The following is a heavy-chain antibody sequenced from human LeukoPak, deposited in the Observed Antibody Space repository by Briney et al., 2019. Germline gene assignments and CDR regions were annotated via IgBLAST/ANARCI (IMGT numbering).Heavy chain of an antibody. J-gene: IGHJ4*02. CDR1: GFTFSSYS. Sequence: PGGSLRLSCAASGFTFSSYSMNWVRQAPGKGLEWVSSISSSSSYIYYADSVKGRFTISRDNAKNSLYLQTNSLRAEDTAVYYCAGGNYYDSSANARFDYWGQGTLVTVSS. CDR2: ISSSSSYI. D-gene: IGHD3-22*01. V-gene: IGHV3-21*01. CDR3: AGGNYYDSSANARFDY.